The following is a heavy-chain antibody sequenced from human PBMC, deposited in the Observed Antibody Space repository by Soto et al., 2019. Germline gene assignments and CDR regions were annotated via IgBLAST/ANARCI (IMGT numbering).Heavy chain of an antibody. D-gene: IGHD3-16*01. J-gene: IGHJ4*02. CDR1: GGSISSGGYY. Sequence: SETLSLTCTVSGGSISSGGYYWSWIRQHPGKGLEWIGYIYYSGSTYYNPSLKSRATISVDTSKNQFSLKLSSVTSADTAGYYWARVPRAEGDYFVNWCQGTLVTVSS. V-gene: IGHV4-31*03. CDR3: ARVPRAEGDYFVN. CDR2: IYYSGST.